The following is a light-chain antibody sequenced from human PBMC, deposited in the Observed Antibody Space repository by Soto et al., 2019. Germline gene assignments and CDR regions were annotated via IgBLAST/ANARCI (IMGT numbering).Light chain of an antibody. Sequence: QSVLTQPPSVSAAPGQKVTISCSGSSPNIGHNYVSWYQQLPGTAPKLLIYDNNKRPSGIPDRFSGSKSGTSATLGITGLQTGDEADYYCGTWDSSLSVVVFGGGTKLTVL. V-gene: IGLV1-51*01. CDR3: GTWDSSLSVVV. J-gene: IGLJ2*01. CDR2: DNN. CDR1: SPNIGHNY.